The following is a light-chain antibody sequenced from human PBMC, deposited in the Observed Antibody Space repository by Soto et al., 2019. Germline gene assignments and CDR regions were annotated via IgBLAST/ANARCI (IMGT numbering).Light chain of an antibody. Sequence: QSALTQPASVSGSTGQSITISCTGTSSDVGAYNYVSWYQQHPGKAPKLMIFEVSDRPSGVSNRFSGSKSGNTASLTISGLQAEDEADYYCSSYPSSNTLVFAGGTKLTVL. CDR2: EVS. J-gene: IGLJ2*01. CDR1: SSDVGAYNY. V-gene: IGLV2-14*01. CDR3: SSYPSSNTLV.